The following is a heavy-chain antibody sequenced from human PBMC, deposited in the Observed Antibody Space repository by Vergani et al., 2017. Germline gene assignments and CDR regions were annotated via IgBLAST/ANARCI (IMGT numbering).Heavy chain of an antibody. CDR1: GYTFTGEY. V-gene: IGHV1-69*01. CDR3: ASPQVRGSGSYYAPFDY. J-gene: IGHJ4*02. Sequence: QVQLVQSGVEVKKPGASVKVSCKASGYTFTGEYMHWVRQAPGQGLEWMGGIIPIFGTANYAQKFQGRVTITADESTSTAYMELSSLRSEDTAVYYCASPQVRGSGSYYAPFDYWGQGTLVTVSS. D-gene: IGHD3-10*01. CDR2: IIPIFGTA.